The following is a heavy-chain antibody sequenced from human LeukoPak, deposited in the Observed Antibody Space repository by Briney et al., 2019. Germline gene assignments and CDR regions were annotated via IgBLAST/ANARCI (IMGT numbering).Heavy chain of an antibody. CDR3: ARELTVAAYYYGMDV. J-gene: IGHJ6*02. D-gene: IGHD6-25*01. CDR2: IYTSGST. V-gene: IGHV4-4*07. CDR1: GGSISSYY. Sequence: PSETLSLTCTVSGGSISSYYWSWIRQPAGKGLEWIGRIYTSGSTNYNPSLKSRVTMSVDTSENQFSLKLSSVTAADTAVYYCARELTVAAYYYGMDVWGQGTTVTVSS.